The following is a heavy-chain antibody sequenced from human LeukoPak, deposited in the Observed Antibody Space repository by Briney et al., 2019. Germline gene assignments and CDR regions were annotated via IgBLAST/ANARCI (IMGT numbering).Heavy chain of an antibody. CDR2: ISYDGSNK. D-gene: IGHD6-19*01. V-gene: IGHV3-30*18. Sequence: PGGSLRLSCAASGFTSSSYGMQWVRQAPGKGLEWAAAISYDGSNKYYADSVKGRFTISRDNSKNTLDQQMNSLRAEDTAVYYCAKDPVPGYSSGWYGHFDYWGQGTLVTVSS. CDR1: GFTSSSYG. CDR3: AKDPVPGYSSGWYGHFDY. J-gene: IGHJ4*02.